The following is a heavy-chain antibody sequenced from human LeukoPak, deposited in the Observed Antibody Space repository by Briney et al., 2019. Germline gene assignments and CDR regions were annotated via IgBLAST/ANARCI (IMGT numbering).Heavy chain of an antibody. V-gene: IGHV4-59*12. CDR2: IYYSGST. D-gene: IGHD4-17*01. Sequence: SETLSLTCTVSGGSISSYYWSWMRQPPGKGLEWIGYIYYSGSTNYNPSLKSRVTISVDTSKNQFSLKLSSVTAADTAVYYCARDHGLRWMTTVVNPFDYWGQGTLVTVSS. CDR3: ARDHGLRWMTTVVNPFDY. CDR1: GGSISSYY. J-gene: IGHJ4*02.